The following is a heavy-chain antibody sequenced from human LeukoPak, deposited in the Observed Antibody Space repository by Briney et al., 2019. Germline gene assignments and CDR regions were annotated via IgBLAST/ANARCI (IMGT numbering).Heavy chain of an antibody. CDR3: ARDQKYSSSWYYY. Sequence: GASVKVSCKASGGTFSSYAISWVRQAPGQGLEWMGRIIPIPGIANYAQKFQGRVTITADKSTSTAYMELSSLRSEDTAVYYCARDQKYSSSWYYYWGQGTLVTVSS. CDR2: IIPIPGIA. CDR1: GGTFSSYA. D-gene: IGHD6-13*01. V-gene: IGHV1-69*04. J-gene: IGHJ4*02.